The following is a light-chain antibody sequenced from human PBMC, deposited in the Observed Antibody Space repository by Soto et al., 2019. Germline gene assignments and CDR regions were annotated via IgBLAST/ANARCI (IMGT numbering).Light chain of an antibody. CDR1: QSVSSN. CDR2: GAF. V-gene: IGKV3-15*01. Sequence: EIVMTQSPATLSVSPGERATLSCRASQSVSSNLAWYQQKPGQAPRLLIYGAFTRATGIPARFSGSGSGTEFTLTISSLQSEDFAVYYCQQYNNWPLLTFGGGTKVDIK. CDR3: QQYNNWPLLT. J-gene: IGKJ4*01.